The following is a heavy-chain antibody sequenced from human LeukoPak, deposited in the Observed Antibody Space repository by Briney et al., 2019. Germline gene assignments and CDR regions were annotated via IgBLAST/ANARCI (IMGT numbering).Heavy chain of an antibody. J-gene: IGHJ6*03. D-gene: IGHD5-24*01. Sequence: ASVKVSCKASGGTFSSYAISWVRQAPGQGLEWMGGIIPIFGTANYAQKFQGSVTITTDESTSTAYMELSSLRSEDTAVYYCASVQMATIYYYYYYMDVWGKGTTVTVSS. CDR3: ASVQMATIYYYYYYMDV. CDR2: IIPIFGTA. V-gene: IGHV1-69*05. CDR1: GGTFSSYA.